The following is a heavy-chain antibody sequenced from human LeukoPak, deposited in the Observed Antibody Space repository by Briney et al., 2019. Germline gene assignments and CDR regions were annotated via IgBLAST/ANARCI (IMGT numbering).Heavy chain of an antibody. V-gene: IGHV1-2*02. J-gene: IGHJ6*02. CDR2: INPNSGGT. CDR3: ARGYSYERPLDL. CDR1: GYTFTGYY. D-gene: IGHD2-15*01. Sequence: ASVNVSCTASGYTFTGYYMHWVRQAPGQGLEWMGWINPNSGGTNYAQKFQGRVTMTRDTSISTAYMELSRLRSDDTAVYYCARGYSYERPLDLWGQGTTVTVSS.